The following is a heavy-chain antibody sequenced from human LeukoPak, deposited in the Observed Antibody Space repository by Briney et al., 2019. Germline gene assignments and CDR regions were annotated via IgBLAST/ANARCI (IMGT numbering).Heavy chain of an antibody. V-gene: IGHV4-59*01. D-gene: IGHD3-10*01. J-gene: IGHJ4*02. CDR1: GGSISSYY. CDR2: IYYSGST. CDR3: ARGLRGIGSGSYYSPFDY. Sequence: PSETLSLTCTVSGGSISSYYWSWIRQPPGKGLEWIGYIYYSGSTNYNPSLKSRVTISVDTSKNQFSLKLSSVTAADTAVYYCARGLRGIGSGSYYSPFDYWGQGTLVTVSS.